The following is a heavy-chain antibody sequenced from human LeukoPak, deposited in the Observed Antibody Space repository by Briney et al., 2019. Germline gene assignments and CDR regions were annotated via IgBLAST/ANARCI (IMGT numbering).Heavy chain of an antibody. D-gene: IGHD5-18*01. CDR2: IWYDENNK. Sequence: GGSLRLSCAASGFTFSGYAMHWVRQAPDKGLEWVAVIWYDENNKYYVESVKGRFTISRENSKNTLYLQMNSLRAEDTAVYYCAKDWGYTTMVSYYFDYWGQGALLTVSS. CDR1: GFTFSGYA. CDR3: AKDWGYTTMVSYYFDY. V-gene: IGHV3-33*06. J-gene: IGHJ4*02.